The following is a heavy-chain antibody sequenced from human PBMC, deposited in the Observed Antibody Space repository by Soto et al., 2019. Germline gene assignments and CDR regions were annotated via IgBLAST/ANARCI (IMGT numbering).Heavy chain of an antibody. J-gene: IGHJ4*02. CDR1: GGSISSSSYY. Sequence: SETLSLTCTVSGGSISSSSYYWGWIRQPPGKGLEWIGSIYYSGSTYYNPSLKSRVTISVDTSKNQFSLKLSSVTAADTAVYYGASQITMVRGVIRYWGQGTLVTVSS. CDR2: IYYSGST. CDR3: ASQITMVRGVIRY. D-gene: IGHD3-10*01. V-gene: IGHV4-39*01.